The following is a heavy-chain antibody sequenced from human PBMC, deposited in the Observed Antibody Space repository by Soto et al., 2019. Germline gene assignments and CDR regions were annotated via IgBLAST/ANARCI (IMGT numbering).Heavy chain of an antibody. J-gene: IGHJ4*02. D-gene: IGHD6-19*01. V-gene: IGHV1-24*01. CDR1: GYTLTELS. CDR3: ATDLRAVAGTGDFDY. Sequence: ASVKVSCKVSGYTLTELSMHWVRQAPGKGLEWMGGFDPEDGETIYAQKFQGRVTMTEDTSTDTAYMELSSLRSEDTAVYYCATDLRAVAGTGDFDYWGQGTLVTVSS. CDR2: FDPEDGET.